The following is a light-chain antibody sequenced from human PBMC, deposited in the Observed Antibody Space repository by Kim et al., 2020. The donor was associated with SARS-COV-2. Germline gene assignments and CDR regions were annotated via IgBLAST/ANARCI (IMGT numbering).Light chain of an antibody. CDR1: KLGDKY. CDR2: QDS. J-gene: IGLJ2*01. Sequence: SYELTQPPSLSVSPGQTASITCSGDKLGDKYACWYQQKPGQSPVLVIYQDSKRPSGIPERFSGSNSGNTATLTISGTQAVDEADYYCQAWDSSTVVFGGGTQRTVL. CDR3: QAWDSSTVV. V-gene: IGLV3-1*01.